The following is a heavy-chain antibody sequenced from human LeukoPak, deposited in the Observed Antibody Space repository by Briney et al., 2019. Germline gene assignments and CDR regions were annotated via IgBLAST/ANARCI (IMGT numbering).Heavy chain of an antibody. D-gene: IGHD1-1*01. Sequence: PSETLSLTCAVYGGSFSGYSWNWIRQPPVKGLEWIGEINHSGGTNYNPSLKSRVTISVDTSKNQFSLKLSSVTAADTAVYYCASRRVRWYFDLWGRGTLVTVSS. J-gene: IGHJ2*01. CDR2: INHSGGT. V-gene: IGHV4-34*01. CDR3: ASRRVRWYFDL. CDR1: GGSFSGYS.